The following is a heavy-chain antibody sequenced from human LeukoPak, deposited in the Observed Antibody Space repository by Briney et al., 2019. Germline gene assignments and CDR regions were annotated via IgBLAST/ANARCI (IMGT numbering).Heavy chain of an antibody. J-gene: IGHJ4*02. CDR2: IYYSGST. CDR3: ARGDRVLTVAQATFDY. CDR1: GGSISSSSYY. Sequence: SETLSLTCTVSGGSISSSSYYWGRIRQPPGKGLEWIGSIYYSGSTYYNPSLKSRVTISVDTSKNQFSLKLSSVTAADTAVYYCARGDRVLTVAQATFDYWGQGTLVTVSS. V-gene: IGHV4-39*07. D-gene: IGHD4-23*01.